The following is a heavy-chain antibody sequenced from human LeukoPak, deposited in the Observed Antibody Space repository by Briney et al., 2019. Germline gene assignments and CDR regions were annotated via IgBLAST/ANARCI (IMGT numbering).Heavy chain of an antibody. J-gene: IGHJ4*02. CDR1: GGSISSSSYY. CDR2: IYYSGST. CDR3: ARVGGWIQLWSPFDY. D-gene: IGHD5-18*01. V-gene: IGHV4-39*07. Sequence: SETLSLTCTVSGGSISSSSYYWGWIRQPPGKGLEWIGSIYYSGSTYYNPSLKSRVTISVDTSKNQFSLKLSSATAADTAVYYCARVGGWIQLWSPFDYWGQGTLVTVSS.